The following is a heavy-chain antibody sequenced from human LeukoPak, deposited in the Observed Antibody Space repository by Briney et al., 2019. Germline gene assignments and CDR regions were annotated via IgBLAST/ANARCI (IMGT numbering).Heavy chain of an antibody. V-gene: IGHV3-48*03. CDR2: ISSIGKTI. J-gene: IGHJ4*02. CDR3: ARDFYSGSGRFDY. D-gene: IGHD3-10*01. CDR1: GFTFSNYE. Sequence: GGSLTLSCAASGFTFSNYEMNGVRQAPGRGREGVADISSIGKTIYYPDSVKGRFTISRDNAQNSLYLQMNSLRAEDTAIYYCARDFYSGSGRFDYWGQGTLVSVSS.